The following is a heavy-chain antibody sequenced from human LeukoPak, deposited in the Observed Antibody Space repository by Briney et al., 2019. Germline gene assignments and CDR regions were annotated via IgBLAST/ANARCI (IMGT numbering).Heavy chain of an antibody. Sequence: GGSLRLSCAASGFTVSSNYMSWVRQAPGKGLEWVSVIYSGGSTYYADSVKGRFTISRHNSKNTLYLQMNSLRAEDTAVHYCASWGNDDAFDIWGQGTMVTVSS. CDR1: GFTVSSNY. D-gene: IGHD7-27*01. CDR2: IYSGGST. J-gene: IGHJ3*02. CDR3: ASWGNDDAFDI. V-gene: IGHV3-53*04.